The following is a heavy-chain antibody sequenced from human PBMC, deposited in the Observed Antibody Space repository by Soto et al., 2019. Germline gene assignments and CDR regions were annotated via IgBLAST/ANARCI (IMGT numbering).Heavy chain of an antibody. CDR2: INAGNGNT. D-gene: IGHD2-21*02. CDR1: GYTFTSYA. CDR3: ARSIVVVTALDY. Sequence: QVQLVQSGAEEKKPGASVKVYCKASGYTFTSYAMHWVRQAPGQRLEWMGWINAGNGNTKYSQKFQGRVTITRDTSASTAYMELSSLRSEDTAVYYCARSIVVVTALDYLGQGTLVTVSS. J-gene: IGHJ4*02. V-gene: IGHV1-3*05.